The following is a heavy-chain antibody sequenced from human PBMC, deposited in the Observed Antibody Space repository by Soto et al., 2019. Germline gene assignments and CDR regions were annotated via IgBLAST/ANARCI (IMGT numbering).Heavy chain of an antibody. CDR3: ARGRYCLTGSCFPNWFDA. J-gene: IGHJ5*02. Sequence: SETLSLTCSVSGDSISNLDYFWAWIRQPPGQALEYIGYIYKSATTYYNPSFESRVAISVDTSKSQFSLNVTSVTAADTAVYFCARGRYCLTGSCFPNWFDAWGQGALVTVSS. D-gene: IGHD2-15*01. CDR2: IYKSATT. V-gene: IGHV4-30-4*01. CDR1: GDSISNLDYF.